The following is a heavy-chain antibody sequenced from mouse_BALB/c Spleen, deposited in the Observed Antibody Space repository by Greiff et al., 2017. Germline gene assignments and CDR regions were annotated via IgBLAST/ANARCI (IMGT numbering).Heavy chain of an antibody. CDR3: ARGEIYYGSSYVGFAD. CDR2: INPSTGYT. Sequence: VQLQQSGAELAKPGASVKMSCKASGYTFTSYWMHWVKQRPGQGLEWIGYINPSTGYTEYNQKFKDKATLTADKSSSTAYMQLSSLTSEDSAVYYCARGEIYYGSSYVGFADWGQGTLVTVSA. D-gene: IGHD1-1*01. V-gene: IGHV1-7*01. J-gene: IGHJ3*01. CDR1: GYTFTSYW.